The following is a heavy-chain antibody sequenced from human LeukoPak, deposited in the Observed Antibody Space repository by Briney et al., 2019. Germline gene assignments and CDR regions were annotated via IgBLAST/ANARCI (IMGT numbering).Heavy chain of an antibody. J-gene: IGHJ4*02. CDR1: GGSFSGYY. D-gene: IGHD3-16*01. CDR2: INHSGST. V-gene: IGHV4-34*01. Sequence: PSETLSLTCAVYGGSFSGYYWSWIRQPPGKGLEWIGEINHSGSTNYNPSLKSRVTISVDTSKNQSSLKLSSVTAADTAVYYCARDHIGASKYWGQGTLVTVSS. CDR3: ARDHIGASKY.